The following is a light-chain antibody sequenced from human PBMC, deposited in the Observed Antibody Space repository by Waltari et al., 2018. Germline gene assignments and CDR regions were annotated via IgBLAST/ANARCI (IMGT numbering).Light chain of an antibody. J-gene: IGLJ3*02. CDR2: VNSDGSH. CDR3: QTGGHGTWV. Sequence: QLVLTQSPSASASLGASVKLTCTLSRGHSSKVIAWNQQQPEKGPRYWMKVNSDGSHSKGDKIPDRFSGSSSGAEHYLTISSLQSEDEADYYCQTGGHGTWVFGGGTKLTVL. V-gene: IGLV4-69*01. CDR1: RGHSSKV.